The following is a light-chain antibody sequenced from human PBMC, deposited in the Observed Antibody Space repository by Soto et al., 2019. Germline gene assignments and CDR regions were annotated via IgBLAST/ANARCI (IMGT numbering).Light chain of an antibody. V-gene: IGKV3-11*01. CDR1: QRVTSH. CDR3: QQRSNWPVYT. Sequence: VLTQSPATLSLSPGDRATLSCRASQRVTSHLAWYQQKPGQAPRLLMYDASNRATGIPARFSGSGSGTDFTLTINSLEPEDFAVYYCQQRSNWPVYTFGQGTKVEMK. CDR2: DAS. J-gene: IGKJ2*01.